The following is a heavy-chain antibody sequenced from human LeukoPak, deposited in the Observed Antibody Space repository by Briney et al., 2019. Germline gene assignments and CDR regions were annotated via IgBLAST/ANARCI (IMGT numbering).Heavy chain of an antibody. V-gene: IGHV4-34*01. Sequence: SETLSLTCAVYGGSFSGYYWSWIRQPPGKGLEWIGEINHGGSTNYNPSLKSRVTISVDTSKNQFSLKLSSVTAADTAVYYCARDDPYSSSWYPGQSHLYGMDVWGQGTTVIVSS. CDR1: GGSFSGYY. D-gene: IGHD6-13*01. CDR3: ARDDPYSSSWYPGQSHLYGMDV. CDR2: INHGGST. J-gene: IGHJ6*02.